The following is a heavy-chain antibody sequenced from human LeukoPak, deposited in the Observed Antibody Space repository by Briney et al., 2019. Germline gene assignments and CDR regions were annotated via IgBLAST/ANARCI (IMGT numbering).Heavy chain of an antibody. CDR3: ARVSAITGATDALDF. D-gene: IGHD1-20*01. J-gene: IGHJ3*01. V-gene: IGHV3-72*01. CDR1: GFTVSSNY. Sequence: QSGGSLRLSCAASGFTVSSNYMSWVRQAPGKGLEWIGRIRKKPNSYTTEYAASVKGRFTFSRDDSKNSLYLQMNSLETEDTAVYYCARVSAITGATDALDFWGQGTMVTVSS. CDR2: IRKKPNSYTT.